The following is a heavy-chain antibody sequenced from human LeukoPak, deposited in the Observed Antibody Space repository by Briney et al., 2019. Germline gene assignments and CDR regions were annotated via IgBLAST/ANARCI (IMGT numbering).Heavy chain of an antibody. CDR2: IIPIFGTA. CDR3: ARGGWNEYYFDY. D-gene: IGHD1-1*01. Sequence: SVKVSCKSSGGTFSSYAISWVRQAPGQALEWMGGIIPIFGTANYAQKFQGRVTITADESTSTAYMELSSLRSEDTAVYYCARGGWNEYYFDYWGQGTLVTVSS. J-gene: IGHJ4*02. CDR1: GGTFSSYA. V-gene: IGHV1-69*13.